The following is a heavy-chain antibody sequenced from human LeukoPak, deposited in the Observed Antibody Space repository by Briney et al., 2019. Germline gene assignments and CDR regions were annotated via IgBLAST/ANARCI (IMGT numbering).Heavy chain of an antibody. CDR1: GFTFSSYA. CDR2: ISGSGGST. D-gene: IGHD4-17*01. CDR3: AKGGNYGDYFDY. V-gene: IGHV3-23*01. Sequence: GVSLRLSCAASGFTFSSYARSWVRQAPGKGLEWVSAISGSGGSTYYADSVKGRFTISRDNSKNTLYLQMNSLRAEDTAVYYCAKGGNYGDYFDYWGQGTLVTVSS. J-gene: IGHJ4*02.